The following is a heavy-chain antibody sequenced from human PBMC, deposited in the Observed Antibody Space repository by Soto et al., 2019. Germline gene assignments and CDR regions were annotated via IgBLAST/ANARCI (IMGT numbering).Heavy chain of an antibody. CDR3: ARYRSHYDFWSGSTHRFDP. D-gene: IGHD3-3*01. CDR1: GGTFSSYA. J-gene: IGHJ5*02. V-gene: IGHV1-69*13. Sequence: SVKVSCKASGGTFSSYAISWVRQAPGQGLEWMGGIIPIFGTANYAQKFQGRVTITADESTSTAYMELSSLRSEDTAVYYCARYRSHYDFWSGSTHRFDPWGQGTLVTVSS. CDR2: IIPIFGTA.